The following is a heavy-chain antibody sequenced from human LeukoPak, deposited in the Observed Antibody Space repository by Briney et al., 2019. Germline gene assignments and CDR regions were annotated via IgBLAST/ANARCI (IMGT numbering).Heavy chain of an antibody. CDR3: AKNLYPSYGIFGVGTVNY. Sequence: AGGSLRLSCTVSGFTFGDYGMSWVRQAPGKGLEWVGFIRSKAYGGTTEYAASVKGRFIISRDDSKSIAYLQMNSLKTEDTAVYYCAKNLYPSYGIFGVGTVNYWGQGTLVTVSS. CDR1: GFTFGDYG. CDR2: IRSKAYGGTT. D-gene: IGHD3-3*01. J-gene: IGHJ4*02. V-gene: IGHV3-49*04.